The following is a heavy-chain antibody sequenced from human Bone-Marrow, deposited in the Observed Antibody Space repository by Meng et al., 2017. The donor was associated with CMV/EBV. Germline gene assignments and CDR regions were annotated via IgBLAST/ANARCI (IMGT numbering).Heavy chain of an antibody. CDR3: ASSMAYSSSYSFDP. V-gene: IGHV4-61*01. CDR2: IYYSGST. D-gene: IGHD6-6*01. Sequence: SETLSLTCTVSGGSVSSGSYYWSWIRQPPGKGLEWIGYIYYSGSTNYNPSLKSRVTISVDTSKNQFSLKLSSVTAADTAVYYCASSMAYSSSYSFDPWGQGTLVAASS. CDR1: GGSVSSGSYY. J-gene: IGHJ5*02.